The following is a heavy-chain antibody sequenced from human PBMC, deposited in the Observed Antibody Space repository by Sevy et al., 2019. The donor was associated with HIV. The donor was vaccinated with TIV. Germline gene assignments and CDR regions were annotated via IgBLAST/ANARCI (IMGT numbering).Heavy chain of an antibody. CDR1: GYSISSGYY. J-gene: IGHJ4*02. CDR2: IYHSGST. CDR3: ARGGYTYGKGYFDY. D-gene: IGHD5-18*01. V-gene: IGHV4-38-2*01. Sequence: SETLSLTCGVSGYSISSGYYWGWIRQPPGKGLEWIGSIYHSGSTYSNPSLKSRVTISVDTSKNQFALKLSSGTAADTAVYYCARGGYTYGKGYFDYWGQGTLGTVSS.